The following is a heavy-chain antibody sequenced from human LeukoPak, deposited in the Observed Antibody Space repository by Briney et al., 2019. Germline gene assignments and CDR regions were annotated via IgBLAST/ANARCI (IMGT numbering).Heavy chain of an antibody. D-gene: IGHD3-16*01. CDR3: ARDLGGYSYYYMDV. CDR2: IYTSGGT. J-gene: IGHJ6*03. CDR1: GGSISSYY. Sequence: SETLSLTCTVSGGSISSYYWSWIRQPAGKGLEWIGRIYTSGGTNYNPSLKSRVTISVDKSRKQFSLQLSSVTAADTAVYYCARDLGGYSYYYMDVWGKGTTVTVSS. V-gene: IGHV4-4*07.